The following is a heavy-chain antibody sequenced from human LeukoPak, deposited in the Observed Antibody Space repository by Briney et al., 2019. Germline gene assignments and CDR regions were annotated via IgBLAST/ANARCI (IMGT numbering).Heavy chain of an antibody. V-gene: IGHV4-34*01. Sequence: SETLSLTCAVYGGSFSGYYWSWIRQPPGKGLEWIGEINHSGSTNYNPSLKSRVTISVDTSKNQFSLKLSSVTAADTAEYYCARGTFVVVPAHYGMDVWGKGTTVTVSS. D-gene: IGHD2-2*01. CDR2: INHSGST. CDR3: ARGTFVVVPAHYGMDV. J-gene: IGHJ6*04. CDR1: GGSFSGYY.